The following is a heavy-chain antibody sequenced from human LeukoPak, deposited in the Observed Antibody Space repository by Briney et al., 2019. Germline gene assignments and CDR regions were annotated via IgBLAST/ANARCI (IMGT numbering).Heavy chain of an antibody. CDR1: GFTFNTYG. CDR2: ISGSGGST. CDR3: AKDVAYCSSTSCYRHYYYYYYMDV. V-gene: IGHV3-23*01. Sequence: GGSLRLSCAASGFTFNTYGMSWVRQAPGKGLEWVSAISGSGGSTYYADSVKGRFTISRDNSKNTLYLQMNSLRAEDTAVYYCAKDVAYCSSTSCYRHYYYYYYMDVWGKGTTVTVSS. D-gene: IGHD2-2*01. J-gene: IGHJ6*03.